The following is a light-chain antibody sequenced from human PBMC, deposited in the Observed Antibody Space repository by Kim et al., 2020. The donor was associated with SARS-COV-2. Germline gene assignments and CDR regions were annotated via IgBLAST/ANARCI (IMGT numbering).Light chain of an antibody. J-gene: IGLJ3*02. Sequence: QSALTQPASVSGSPGQSITISCTGTSSDIGISDYVSWSQQHPGKAPKLMIYDVSKRPSGVSDRFSGSKSGNTASLTISGLQAEDEADYYCASYTSTYTWVFGGGTKVTVL. CDR3: ASYTSTYTWV. V-gene: IGLV2-14*03. CDR2: DVS. CDR1: SSDIGISDY.